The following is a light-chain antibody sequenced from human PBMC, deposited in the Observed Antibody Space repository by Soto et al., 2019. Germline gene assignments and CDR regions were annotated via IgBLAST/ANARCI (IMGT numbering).Light chain of an antibody. J-gene: IGLJ2*01. CDR2: EVS. Sequence: QSALTQPASVSGSPGQSITIPRTGTSSDVGGYNYVSWYQQHPGKAPKLMIYEVSNRPSGVSNRFSGSKSGNTASLTISGLQPEDEADYYCNSYTSSSTDVTDVVFGGGTKVTVL. V-gene: IGLV2-14*01. CDR3: NSYTSSSTDVTDVV. CDR1: SSDVGGYNY.